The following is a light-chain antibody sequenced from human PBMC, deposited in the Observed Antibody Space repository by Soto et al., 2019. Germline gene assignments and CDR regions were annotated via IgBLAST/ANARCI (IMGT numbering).Light chain of an antibody. V-gene: IGKV1-5*03. CDR2: KAS. Sequence: DIQMTQSPSSLSASVGDRVTITCRASQSISSYLNWYQQKPGKAPKLLIYKASTLKSGVPSRFSGSGSGTDFTLTISSLQPDDFATYDCQHYNSYSEAFGQGTKVDIK. CDR1: QSISSY. J-gene: IGKJ1*01. CDR3: QHYNSYSEA.